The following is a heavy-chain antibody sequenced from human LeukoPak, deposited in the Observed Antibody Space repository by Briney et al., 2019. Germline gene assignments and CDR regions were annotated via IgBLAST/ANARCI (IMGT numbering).Heavy chain of an antibody. CDR1: GGSISSGGYY. Sequence: SQTLSLTCTVSGGSISSGGYYWSWIRQHPGKGLEWIGYIYYSGSTYYNPSLKSRVTISVDTSKNQFSLKLSSVTAADTAVYYCARQIRTTSIVVVPAAISWFDPWGQGTLVTVSS. V-gene: IGHV4-31*03. CDR2: IYYSGST. D-gene: IGHD2-2*01. CDR3: ARQIRTTSIVVVPAAISWFDP. J-gene: IGHJ5*02.